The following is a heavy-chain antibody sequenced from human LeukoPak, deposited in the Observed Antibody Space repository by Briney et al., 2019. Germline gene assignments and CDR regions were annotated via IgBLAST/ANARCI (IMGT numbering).Heavy chain of an antibody. CDR3: ARANAGRMVVAAGYYGMDV. V-gene: IGHV3-33*01. D-gene: IGHD2-15*01. CDR2: IWYDGSNK. J-gene: IGHJ6*02. CDR1: GFTFSSYG. Sequence: GGSLRLSCAASGFTFSSYGMHWVRQAPGKGLEWVAVIWYDGSNKYYADSVKGRFTISRDNSKNTLYLQMNSLRAEDTAVYYCARANAGRMVVAAGYYGMDVWGQGTTVTVSS.